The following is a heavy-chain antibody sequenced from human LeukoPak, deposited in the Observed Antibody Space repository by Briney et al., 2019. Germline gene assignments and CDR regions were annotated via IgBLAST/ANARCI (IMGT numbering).Heavy chain of an antibody. J-gene: IGHJ4*02. CDR1: GYTFTSYD. CDR3: ARGQLLQDFDY. Sequence: ASVKVSCKASGYTFTSYDINWVRQATGQGLEWMGWMNPNSGNTGYAQKFQGRVTITRNTSISTAYMELSSLRSEDTAVYYCARGQLLQDFDYWGQRTLVTVSS. V-gene: IGHV1-8*03. CDR2: MNPNSGNT. D-gene: IGHD2-2*01.